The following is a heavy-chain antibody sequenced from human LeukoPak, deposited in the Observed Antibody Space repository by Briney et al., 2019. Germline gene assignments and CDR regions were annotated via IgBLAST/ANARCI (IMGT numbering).Heavy chain of an antibody. V-gene: IGHV3-21*01. CDR3: ARDLEYCGGDCYPLFDY. CDR2: ISSSSSYI. J-gene: IGHJ4*02. Sequence: GGSLRLSCAASGFTFSSYSMNWVRQASGKGLEWVSSISSSSSYIYYADSVKGRFTISRDNAKNSLYLQMNSLRVEDTAVYYCARDLEYCGGDCYPLFDYWGQGTLVTVSS. CDR1: GFTFSSYS. D-gene: IGHD2-21*02.